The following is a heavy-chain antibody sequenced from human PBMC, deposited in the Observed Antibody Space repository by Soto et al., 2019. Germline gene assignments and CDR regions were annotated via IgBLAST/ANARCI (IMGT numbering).Heavy chain of an antibody. CDR1: GFTFSMYW. V-gene: IGHV3-74*01. CDR2: ISDDGSRA. Sequence: PGGSLRLSCTASGFTFSMYWMHWVRQVPGKGPEWVSRISDDGSRADYADSVKGRFTISRDNAKNTLYLEMHVLRADDTAVYYCTRGPRPSSVGTGAFWGQGXPVTVYS. J-gene: IGHJ4*02. CDR3: TRGPRPSSVGTGAF. D-gene: IGHD3-10*01.